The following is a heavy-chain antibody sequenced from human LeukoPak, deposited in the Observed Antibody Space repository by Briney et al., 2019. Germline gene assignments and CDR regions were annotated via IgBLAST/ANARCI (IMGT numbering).Heavy chain of an antibody. CDR3: AKDQSDYAGYYFDY. V-gene: IGHV3-30*18. D-gene: IGHD4-17*01. Sequence: GRSLRLSCAASGLTFSSYAMHWVRQAPGKGLEWVAIISYDGSNKFYADSVKGRFTISRDNSKNTLFLQMDSLRAEDTAVYYCAKDQSDYAGYYFDYWGQGTLVTVSS. J-gene: IGHJ4*02. CDR1: GLTFSSYA. CDR2: ISYDGSNK.